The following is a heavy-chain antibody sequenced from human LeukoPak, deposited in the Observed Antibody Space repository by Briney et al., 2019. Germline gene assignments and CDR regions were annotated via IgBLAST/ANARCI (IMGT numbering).Heavy chain of an antibody. Sequence: ASVKVSCKASGYSFTSYGISWVRQAPGQGLEWMGWISAYNGNTNYAQKLQGRVTMTTDTSTSTAYMELRSLRSDDTAVYYCARDFRDNWFDPWGQETLVTVSS. CDR2: ISAYNGNT. J-gene: IGHJ5*02. V-gene: IGHV1-18*04. CDR1: GYSFTSYG. CDR3: ARDFRDNWFDP.